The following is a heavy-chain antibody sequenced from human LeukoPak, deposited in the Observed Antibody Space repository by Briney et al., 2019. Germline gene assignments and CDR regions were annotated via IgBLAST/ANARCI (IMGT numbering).Heavy chain of an antibody. V-gene: IGHV3-23*01. CDR3: AKEYYVLLVYSLGGSFDY. CDR2: ISGNGRST. Sequence: GGPLRHSCAASGFTFSSYALSWVRQAPRKGLEGVSTISGNGRSTYYGDSVKGRFTISRDNSKNTLSLQMNSLRAEDTAVYYCAKEYYVLLVYSLGGSFDYWGRGTLVTVSS. J-gene: IGHJ4*02. D-gene: IGHD2-8*02. CDR1: GFTFSSYA.